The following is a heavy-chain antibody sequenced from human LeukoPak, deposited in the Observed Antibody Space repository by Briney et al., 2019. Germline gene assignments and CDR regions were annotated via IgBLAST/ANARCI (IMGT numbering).Heavy chain of an antibody. Sequence: GESLKISCAASGLTFSSYSMHWVRQAPGKGLEWVSSISTSSSYIYYADSVKGRFTVSRDNAKNSLYLQMNSLRAQDTAVYYCARRRDLDYWGQGTLVTVSS. CDR2: ISTSSSYI. CDR1: GLTFSSYS. J-gene: IGHJ4*02. V-gene: IGHV3-21*01. CDR3: ARRRDLDY.